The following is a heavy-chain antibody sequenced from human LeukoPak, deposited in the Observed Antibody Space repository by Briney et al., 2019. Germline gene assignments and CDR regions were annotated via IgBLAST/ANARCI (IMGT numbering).Heavy chain of an antibody. Sequence: GGSLRLSCAASGFTYSRYWMSCVRQAPGKGREGVASIKQDGSEKYYMNSVKRRFTIYRDNAKNSLYLQMNSLRAEDTAVYYCARDGYGDYSLDYWGQGTLVTVSS. CDR1: GFTYSRYW. CDR2: IKQDGSEK. D-gene: IGHD4-17*01. CDR3: ARDGYGDYSLDY. J-gene: IGHJ4*02. V-gene: IGHV3-7*01.